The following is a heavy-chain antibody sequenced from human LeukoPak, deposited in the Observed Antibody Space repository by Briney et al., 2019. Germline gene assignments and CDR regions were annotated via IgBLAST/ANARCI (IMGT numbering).Heavy chain of an antibody. J-gene: IGHJ4*02. CDR1: GFNFANHA. CDR3: VREDTPATANY. CDR2: ISGGGDIT. Sequence: GSLRLSCAASGFNFANHAMSWVRQTPGKGLERVSAISGGGDITYYADSVKGRFTISRDNSKDTLFLQMHSLRPGDTAVYYCVREDTPATANYWGQGTLVTISS. D-gene: IGHD2-21*02. V-gene: IGHV3-23*01.